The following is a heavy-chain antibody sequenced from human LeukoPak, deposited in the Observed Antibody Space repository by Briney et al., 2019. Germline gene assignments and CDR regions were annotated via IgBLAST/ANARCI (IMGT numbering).Heavy chain of an antibody. Sequence: GGSLRLSCAASGFTFSSYSMNWVRQAPGKGREWVSYISSSSSTIYYADSVKGRFTISRDNAKNSLYLQMNSLRDEDTAVYYCARIDSSSWYGDLAYWGQGTLVTVSS. CDR3: ARIDSSSWYGDLAY. J-gene: IGHJ4*02. CDR1: GFTFSSYS. CDR2: ISSSSSTI. V-gene: IGHV3-48*02. D-gene: IGHD6-13*01.